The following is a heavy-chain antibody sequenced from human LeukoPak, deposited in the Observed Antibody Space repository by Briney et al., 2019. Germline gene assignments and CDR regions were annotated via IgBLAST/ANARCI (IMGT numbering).Heavy chain of an antibody. CDR3: ARGPQRSPAGP. J-gene: IGHJ5*02. CDR2: IYYSGST. V-gene: IGHV4-30-4*08. D-gene: IGHD6-25*01. Sequence: SETLSLTCTVSGGSISSGDYYWSWIRQPPGKGLEWIGYIYYSGSTYYNPSLKSRVTISVDTSKNQFSLKLSSVTAADTAVYYCARGPQRSPAGPWGQGTLVTVSS. CDR1: GGSISSGDYY.